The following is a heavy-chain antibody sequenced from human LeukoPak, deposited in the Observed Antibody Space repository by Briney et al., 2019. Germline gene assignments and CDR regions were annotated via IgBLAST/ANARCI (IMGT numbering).Heavy chain of an antibody. J-gene: IGHJ3*02. CDR3: AKGEPYYYDSSGKYGGDAFDI. V-gene: IGHV1-8*01. CDR2: MNPNSGNT. CDR1: GYTFTSYD. D-gene: IGHD3-22*01. Sequence: ASVKVSCKASGYTFTSYDINWVRQATGQGLEWMGWMNPNSGNTGYAQKFQGRVTMTRNTSISTAYMELSSLRSEDTAVYYCAKGEPYYYDSSGKYGGDAFDIWGQGTMVTVSS.